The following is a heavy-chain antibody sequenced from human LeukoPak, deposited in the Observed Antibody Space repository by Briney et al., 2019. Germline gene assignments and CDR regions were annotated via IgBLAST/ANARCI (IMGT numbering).Heavy chain of an antibody. V-gene: IGHV1-24*01. CDR3: AADGIATRNWFDP. CDR2: FDPEDGET. J-gene: IGHJ5*02. D-gene: IGHD6-13*01. Sequence: GASVQVSCKVSGYTLTELSMHWVRQAPGKGLEWMGGFDPEDGETIYAQKFQGRVTMTEDTSTDTAYMELSSLRSEDTAVYYCAADGIATRNWFDPWGQGTLVTVSS. CDR1: GYTLTELS.